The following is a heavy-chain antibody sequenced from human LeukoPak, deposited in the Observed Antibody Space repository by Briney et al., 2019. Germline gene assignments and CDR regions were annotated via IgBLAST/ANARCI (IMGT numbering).Heavy chain of an antibody. CDR1: GFTFSSYW. V-gene: IGHV3-74*01. CDR3: ASGYDSSGYYPDDY. J-gene: IGHJ4*02. Sequence: GGSLRPSCAASGFTFSSYWMHWVRQAPGKGLVWVSRINSDGSSTSYADSVKGRFTISRDNAKNTLYLQMNSLRAEDTAVYYCASGYDSSGYYPDDYWGQGTLVTVSS. CDR2: INSDGSST. D-gene: IGHD3-22*01.